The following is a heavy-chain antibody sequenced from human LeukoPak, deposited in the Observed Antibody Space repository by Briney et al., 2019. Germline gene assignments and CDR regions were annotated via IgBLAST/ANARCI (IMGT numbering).Heavy chain of an antibody. CDR1: GGTFSGYY. D-gene: IGHD5-18*01. CDR3: ARLGYSYGFDY. CDR2: IYYSGST. V-gene: IGHV4-34*01. J-gene: IGHJ4*02. Sequence: PSETLSLTCAVYGGTFSGYYWSWIRQPPGQGLEWIGSIYYSGSTYYNPSLKSRVTISVDTSKNQFSLKLSSVTAADTAVYYCARLGYSYGFDYWGQGTLVTVSS.